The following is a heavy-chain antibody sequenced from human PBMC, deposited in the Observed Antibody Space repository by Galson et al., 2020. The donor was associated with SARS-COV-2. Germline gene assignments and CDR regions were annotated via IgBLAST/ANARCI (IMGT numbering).Heavy chain of an antibody. CDR2: VWHDGTNK. Sequence: GESLKISCEASGFAFSSFAMHWVRQAPGKGLEWVAVVWHDGTNKYYAASVRGRFTITRDNSRDTVYLQLSRLRGDDTAVYYCAKAGHWDDCGNWYYDVFYVWGQGTIVTVSS. D-gene: IGHD1-7*01. CDR3: AKAGHWDDCGNWYYDVFYV. J-gene: IGHJ3*01. V-gene: IGHV3-33*06. CDR1: GFAFSSFA.